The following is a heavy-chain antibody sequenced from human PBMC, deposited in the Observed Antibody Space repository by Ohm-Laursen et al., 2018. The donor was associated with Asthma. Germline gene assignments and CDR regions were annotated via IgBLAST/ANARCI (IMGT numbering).Heavy chain of an antibody. Sequence: TLSLTCFVSGGSISSGGYYWSWIRQHPGKGLEWIGYIYYSGSTYYNPSLKSRVTISIDMSKNQFSLKLSSVTAADTAVYYCARGFGYCSSTSCYGGGMDVWGQGTTVTVSS. CDR2: IYYSGST. CDR3: ARGFGYCSSTSCYGGGMDV. CDR1: GGSISSGGYY. J-gene: IGHJ6*02. V-gene: IGHV4-31*03. D-gene: IGHD2-2*01.